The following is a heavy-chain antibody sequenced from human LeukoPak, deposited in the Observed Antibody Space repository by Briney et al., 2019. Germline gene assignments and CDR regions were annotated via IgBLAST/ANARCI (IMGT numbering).Heavy chain of an antibody. CDR2: ISSYGSYT. CDR3: GRGFGTT. V-gene: IGHV3-74*01. Sequence: GGSLRLSCTASDFTFSSNWMYWVRQAPGKGLVWVSRISSYGSYTSYADSVKGRFTISRDNAKNTLYLQMNNLRPEDTAVYYCGRGFGTTWGQGTLVSVSS. D-gene: IGHD1-1*01. CDR1: DFTFSSNW. J-gene: IGHJ4*02.